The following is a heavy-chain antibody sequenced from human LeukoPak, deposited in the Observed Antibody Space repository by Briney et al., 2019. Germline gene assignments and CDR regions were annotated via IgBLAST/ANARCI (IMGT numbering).Heavy chain of an antibody. Sequence: ASVKVSCKASGYTFTGYYMHWVRQAPGQGLEWMGRINPNSGGTNYAQKFQGRVTMTRDTSISTAYMELSRLRSDDTAVYYCARQIQLANNWFDPWGQGTLVTVSS. CDR3: ARQIQLANNWFDP. V-gene: IGHV1-2*06. J-gene: IGHJ5*02. CDR2: INPNSGGT. CDR1: GYTFTGYY. D-gene: IGHD5-18*01.